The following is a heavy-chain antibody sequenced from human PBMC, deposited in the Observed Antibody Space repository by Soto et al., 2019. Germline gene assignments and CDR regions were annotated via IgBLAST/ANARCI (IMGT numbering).Heavy chain of an antibody. CDR1: GFTFSSYS. V-gene: IGHV3-21*01. CDR3: AREPYDYVWGSYRGIDY. Sequence: EVQLVESGGGLVKPGGSLRLSCAASGFTFSSYSMNWVRQAPGKGLEWVSSISSSSSYIYYADSVKGRFTISRDNAKNSLYLQMNSMRAEDTAVYYCAREPYDYVWGSYRGIDYWGQGTLVTVSS. J-gene: IGHJ4*02. CDR2: ISSSSSYI. D-gene: IGHD3-16*02.